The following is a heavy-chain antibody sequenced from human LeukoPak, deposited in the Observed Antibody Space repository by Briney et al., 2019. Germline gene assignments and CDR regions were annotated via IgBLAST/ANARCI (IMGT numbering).Heavy chain of an antibody. CDR2: INHSGST. V-gene: IGHV4-34*01. CDR1: GGSFSGYY. Sequence: SETLSLTCAVYGGSFSGYYWSWIRQPPGKGLEWIGEINHSGSTNYNPSLKSRVTISVDTSKNQFSLKLSSVTAADTAVYYCARLLGSWYLNWFDPWGQGTLVTVSS. J-gene: IGHJ5*02. CDR3: ARLLGSWYLNWFDP. D-gene: IGHD6-13*01.